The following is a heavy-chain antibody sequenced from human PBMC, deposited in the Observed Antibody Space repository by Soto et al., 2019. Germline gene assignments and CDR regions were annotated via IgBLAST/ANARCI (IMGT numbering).Heavy chain of an antibody. CDR2: MNPNSGNT. D-gene: IGHD3-3*01. J-gene: IGHJ3*02. CDR3: ASPARNYDFWSGYSFDI. V-gene: IGHV1-8*01. Sequence: GASVKVSCKASGYTFTRYGIGWARQAPGQGLEWMGWMNPNSGNTGYAQKFQGRVTMTRNTSISTAYMELSSLRSEDTAVYYCASPARNYDFWSGYSFDIWGQGTMVTVSS. CDR1: GYTFTRYG.